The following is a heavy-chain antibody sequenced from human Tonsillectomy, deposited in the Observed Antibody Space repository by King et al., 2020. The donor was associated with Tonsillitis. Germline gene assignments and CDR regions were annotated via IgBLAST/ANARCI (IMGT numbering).Heavy chain of an antibody. D-gene: IGHD3-16*01. CDR3: AKNAYFVDY. Sequence: QLVQSGGGVVQPGRSLRLSCAASGFTFSSYGMHWVRQAPGKGLEWVAVISYDGSNKYYADSVKGRFTISRDNSKNTLSLQMNSLRAEDTAVYYCAKNAYFVDYCGQRTLVTVSA. J-gene: IGHJ4*02. V-gene: IGHV3-33*05. CDR1: GFTFSSYG. CDR2: ISYDGSNK.